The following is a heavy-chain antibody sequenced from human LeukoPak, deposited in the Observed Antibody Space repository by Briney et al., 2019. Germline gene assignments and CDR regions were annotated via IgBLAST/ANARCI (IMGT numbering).Heavy chain of an antibody. V-gene: IGHV4-39*01. CDR2: ISYNGIT. J-gene: IGHJ4*02. D-gene: IGHD1-1*01. CDR1: GGSISNSPYF. CDR3: ARQSFTDNFPRFFDY. Sequence: PSETLSLTRTVSGGSISNSPYFWGWVRQPPGKGLEWIGTISYNGITYYSPSLKSRVTVSVDTPSNQFSLRLTSVTAADTAVYYCARQSFTDNFPRFFDYWGQGTLVTVSS.